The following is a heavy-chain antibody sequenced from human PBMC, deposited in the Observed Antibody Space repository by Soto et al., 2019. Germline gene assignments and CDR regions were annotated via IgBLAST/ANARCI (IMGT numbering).Heavy chain of an antibody. V-gene: IGHV3-48*02. CDR1: GXTFSSCR. CDR2: ISGSGDTK. D-gene: IGHD2-8*01. J-gene: IGHJ4*02. Sequence: GSLRLSCASSGXTFSSCRMNWVRQAPGKGLEWVSFISGSGDTKYYADSVKGRFTISRDNAKNSLYLQMSSLRDEDTAVYYCAKYCSSDVCLDYWGQGTLGTVSS. CDR3: AKYCSSDVCLDY.